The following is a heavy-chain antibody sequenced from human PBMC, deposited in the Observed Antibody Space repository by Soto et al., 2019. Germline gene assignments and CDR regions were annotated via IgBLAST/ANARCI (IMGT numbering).Heavy chain of an antibody. CDR2: ISSSGSTI. D-gene: IGHD4-17*01. Sequence: GGSLRLSCAASGFTFSSYEMNWVRQAPGKGLEWVSYISSSGSTIYYADSVKGRFTISRDNAKNSLYLQMNSLRAEDAAVYYCASITVTTRYYYYGMDVWGQGTTVTVSS. V-gene: IGHV3-48*03. CDR3: ASITVTTRYYYYGMDV. J-gene: IGHJ6*02. CDR1: GFTFSSYE.